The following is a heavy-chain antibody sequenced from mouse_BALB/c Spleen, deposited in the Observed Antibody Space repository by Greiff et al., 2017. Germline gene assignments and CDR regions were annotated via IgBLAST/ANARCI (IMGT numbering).Heavy chain of an antibody. CDR1: GFTFSSYG. CDR3: ARHPQLGGFDY. J-gene: IGHJ2*01. CDR2: ISSGGSYT. Sequence: EVQLVESGGDLVKPGGSLKLSCAASGFTFSSYGMSWVRQTPDKRLEWVATISSGGSYTYYPDSVKGRFTISRDNAKNTLYLQMRSLKSEDTAMYYCARHPQLGGFDYWGPGTTRTVSS. D-gene: IGHD1-1*02. V-gene: IGHV5-6*01.